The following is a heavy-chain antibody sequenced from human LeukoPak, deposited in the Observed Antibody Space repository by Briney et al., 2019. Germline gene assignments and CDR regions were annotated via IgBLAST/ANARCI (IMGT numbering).Heavy chain of an antibody. V-gene: IGHV3-7*01. Sequence: GGSLRLSCAASGFTFTTYWMSWVRQAPGKVLEWVANINQDGSETYYGDSVKGRFTISRDNAKNSLYLQMNSLRAEDTAVYYCATYSSSNGREFQYWGQGTLVTVSS. CDR2: INQDGSET. D-gene: IGHD2-2*01. CDR1: GFTFTTYW. J-gene: IGHJ1*01. CDR3: ATYSSSNGREFQY.